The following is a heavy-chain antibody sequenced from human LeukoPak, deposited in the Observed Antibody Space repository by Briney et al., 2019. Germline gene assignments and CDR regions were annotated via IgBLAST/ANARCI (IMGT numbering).Heavy chain of an antibody. D-gene: IGHD5-18*01. CDR2: IIPIFGTA. CDR3: ARGGSGYSYGNYFDY. J-gene: IGHJ4*02. V-gene: IGHV1-69*13. Sequence: SVKVSCKASGGTFSSYAISWVRQAPGQGLEWMGGIIPIFGTANYAQKFQGRVTITADESTSTAYMELSSLRSEDTAVYYCARGGSGYSYGNYFDYWGQGTLVTVSS. CDR1: GGTFSSYA.